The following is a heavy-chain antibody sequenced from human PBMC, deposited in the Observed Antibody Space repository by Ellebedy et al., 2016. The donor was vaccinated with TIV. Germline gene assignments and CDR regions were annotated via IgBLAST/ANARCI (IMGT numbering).Heavy chain of an antibody. J-gene: IGHJ5*02. V-gene: IGHV1-2*02. CDR2: IDPDSGAT. CDR3: ASAVAAAGGVAWFDP. D-gene: IGHD6-13*01. Sequence: AASVKVSCKASGYSFTGFYIHWVRQAPGQGLEWMGWIDPDSGATNHAQKFLGRVTMTTDTAISIVYMDLKRLTSDDTAVYYCASAVAAAGGVAWFDPWGQGTLVSVSS. CDR1: GYSFTGFY.